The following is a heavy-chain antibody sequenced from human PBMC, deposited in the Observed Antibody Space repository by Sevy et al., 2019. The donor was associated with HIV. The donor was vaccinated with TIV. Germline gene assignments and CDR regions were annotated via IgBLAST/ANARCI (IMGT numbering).Heavy chain of an antibody. CDR3: GRTGGLVVPAAIGGDAFDI. CDR1: GFTFSSYE. V-gene: IGHV3-48*03. Sequence: GGSLRLSCAASGFTFSSYEMNWVRQAPGKGLEWVSYISSSGSTIYYADSVKGRFTISRDNAKNSLYLQMNSLRAEDTAVYYCGRTGGLVVPAAIGGDAFDIWGQGTMVTVSS. CDR2: ISSSGSTI. D-gene: IGHD2-2*02. J-gene: IGHJ3*02.